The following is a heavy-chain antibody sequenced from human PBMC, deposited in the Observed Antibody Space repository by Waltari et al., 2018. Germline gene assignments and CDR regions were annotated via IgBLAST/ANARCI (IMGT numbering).Heavy chain of an antibody. CDR3: ARPLGEGSGSPSDAFDI. J-gene: IGHJ3*02. Sequence: QVQLVQSGSELKNPGASVKVSCKASGYTFSSSAISWVRQAPGQGLEWMGGIIPIFGTANYAQKFQGRVTITTDESTSTAYMELSSLRSEDTAVYYCARPLGEGSGSPSDAFDIWGQGTMVTVSS. V-gene: IGHV1-69*01. CDR2: IIPIFGTA. D-gene: IGHD3-10*01. CDR1: GYTFSSSA.